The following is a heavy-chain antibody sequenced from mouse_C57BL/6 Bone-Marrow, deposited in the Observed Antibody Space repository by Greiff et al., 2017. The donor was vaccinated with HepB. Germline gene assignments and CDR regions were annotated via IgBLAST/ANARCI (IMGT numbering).Heavy chain of an antibody. D-gene: IGHD2-10*01. Sequence: QVQLQQPGAELVKPGASVKMSCKASGYTFTSYWITWVKQRPGQGLEWIGDIYPGSGSTNYNEKFKSKATLTVDTSSSTAYMELSSLTSEDSAVYYCARPYFWYFDVWGTGTTVTVSS. CDR3: ARPYFWYFDV. J-gene: IGHJ1*03. CDR2: IYPGSGST. CDR1: GYTFTSYW. V-gene: IGHV1-55*01.